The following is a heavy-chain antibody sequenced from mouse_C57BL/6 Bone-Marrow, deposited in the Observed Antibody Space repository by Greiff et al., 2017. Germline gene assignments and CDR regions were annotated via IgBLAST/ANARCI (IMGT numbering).Heavy chain of an antibody. CDR3: ARDDGYYDY. J-gene: IGHJ2*01. CDR1: GFTFSDYY. D-gene: IGHD2-3*01. CDR2: INYDGSST. V-gene: IGHV5-16*01. Sequence: VQLKESEGGLVQPGSSMKLSCTASGFTFSDYYMAWVRQVPEKGLEWVANINYDGSSTYYLDSLKSRFIISRDNAKNILYLQMSSLKSEDTATYYCARDDGYYDYWGQGTTLTVSS.